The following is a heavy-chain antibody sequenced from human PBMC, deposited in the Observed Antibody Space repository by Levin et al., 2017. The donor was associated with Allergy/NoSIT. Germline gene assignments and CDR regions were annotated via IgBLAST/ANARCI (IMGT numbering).Heavy chain of an antibody. D-gene: IGHD3-16*01. CDR3: AKDLERGAVMESGDDY. Sequence: GESLKISCAASGFTFSSYGMHWVRQAPGKGLEWVAVISYDGSNKYYADSVKGRFTISRDNSKNTLYLQMNSLRAEDTAVYYCAKDLERGAVMESGDDYWGQGTLVTVSS. CDR2: ISYDGSNK. CDR1: GFTFSSYG. J-gene: IGHJ4*02. V-gene: IGHV3-30*18.